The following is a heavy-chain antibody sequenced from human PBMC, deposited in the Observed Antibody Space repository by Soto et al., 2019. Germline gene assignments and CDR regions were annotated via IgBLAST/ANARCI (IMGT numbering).Heavy chain of an antibody. Sequence: SETLSLTCTVSAGSITSYYWSWIRQPPGKGLEWIGYIYYTGSTNYNPSLKSRVTISVDTSKNQFSLKLSSVTAADTAVYYCARGSYGGNTWGQGTLVTVSS. J-gene: IGHJ4*02. D-gene: IGHD1-26*01. CDR2: IYYTGST. CDR3: ARGSYGGNT. CDR1: AGSITSYY. V-gene: IGHV4-59*01.